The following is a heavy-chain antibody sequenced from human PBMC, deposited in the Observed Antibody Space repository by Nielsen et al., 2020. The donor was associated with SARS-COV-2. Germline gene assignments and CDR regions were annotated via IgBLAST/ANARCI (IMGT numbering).Heavy chain of an antibody. CDR1: GGTFSSYT. CDR3: ARDFGFGCSDCSGMGP. J-gene: IGHJ5*02. CDR2: IIPILGIA. V-gene: IGHV1-69*04. Sequence: SVKVSCKASGGTFSSYTISWVRQAPGQGLEWMGRIIPILGIANYAQKFQGRVTITADKSTSTAYMELSRLRSDDTAVYYCARDFGFGCSDCSGMGPWGQGTLVTVSS. D-gene: IGHD2-15*01.